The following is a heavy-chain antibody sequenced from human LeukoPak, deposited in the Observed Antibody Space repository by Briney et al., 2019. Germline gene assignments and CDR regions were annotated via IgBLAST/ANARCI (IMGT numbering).Heavy chain of an antibody. D-gene: IGHD6-13*01. J-gene: IGHJ1*01. Sequence: GGSPRLSCAASGFTFSSYGMHWVRQAPGKGLEWVAVIWYDGSNKYYGESVKGRFTISRDNSKKTLYLQMNSLRAEDTAVYYCAKAKGPGIAAAGEYFQHWGQGTLVTVSS. CDR3: AKAKGPGIAAAGEYFQH. CDR2: IWYDGSNK. V-gene: IGHV3-33*06. CDR1: GFTFSSYG.